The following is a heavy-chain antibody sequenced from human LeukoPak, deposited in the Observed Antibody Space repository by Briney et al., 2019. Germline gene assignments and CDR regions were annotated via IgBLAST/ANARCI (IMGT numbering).Heavy chain of an antibody. V-gene: IGHV4-59*08. J-gene: IGHJ6*02. CDR2: IYYSGST. Sequence: SETLSLTCTVSVGSISSYYWSWIPQPPGKGLDGMGYIYYSGSTNYNPSLKGRVTISVATSKTQFSLKLSSVTAADTAVYYCARLGARGSSSLYYYYGMDVWGQGTTVTVSS. CDR3: ARLGARGSSSLYYYYGMDV. D-gene: IGHD6-6*01. CDR1: VGSISSYY.